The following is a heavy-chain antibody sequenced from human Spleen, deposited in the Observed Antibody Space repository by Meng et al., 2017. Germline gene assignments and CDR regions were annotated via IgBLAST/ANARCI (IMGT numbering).Heavy chain of an antibody. D-gene: IGHD2-15*01. CDR2: ISPSNDGTT. Sequence: GESLKISCAASGFTVSHNYMSWVRQAPGKGLEWVSAISPSNDGTTYYADSVKGRFTISRDNSRNTLYLHVSSLRVEDTAMYYCARDCCSENGPIDHWGQGALVTVSS. J-gene: IGHJ4*02. CDR1: GFTVSHNY. V-gene: IGHV3-23*01. CDR3: ARDCCSENGPIDH.